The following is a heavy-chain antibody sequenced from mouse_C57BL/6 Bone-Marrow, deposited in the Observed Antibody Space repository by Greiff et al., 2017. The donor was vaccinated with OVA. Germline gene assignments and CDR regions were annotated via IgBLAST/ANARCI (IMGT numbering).Heavy chain of an antibody. D-gene: IGHD1-1*01. J-gene: IGHJ2*01. Sequence: QVQLQQPGAELVKPGASVKLSCKASGYTFTSYWMHWVKQRPGQGLEWIGMIHPNSGSTNYNAKFKSKATLTVDTSSSTAYMQLSSLTSEDNAVYYCARGNDYGSRAYYFDYWGQGTTLTVSA. V-gene: IGHV1-64*01. CDR3: ARGNDYGSRAYYFDY. CDR2: IHPNSGST. CDR1: GYTFTSYW.